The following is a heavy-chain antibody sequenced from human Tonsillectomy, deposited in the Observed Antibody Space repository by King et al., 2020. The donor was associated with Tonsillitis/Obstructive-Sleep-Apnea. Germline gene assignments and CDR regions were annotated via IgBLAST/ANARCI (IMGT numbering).Heavy chain of an antibody. CDR1: GGSIRSYY. Sequence: QLQESGPGLVKPSETLSLTCTVSGGSIRSYYWSWIRHTTGKRLELTGYIPYSGSTNYNPSLKSRVTISVDTSKNQFSLKLSSVTAADTAVYYCARVLYGYNYCDFDYWGQGTLVTVSS. CDR2: IPYSGST. J-gene: IGHJ4*02. V-gene: IGHV4-59*01. D-gene: IGHD5-24*01. CDR3: ARVLYGYNYCDFDY.